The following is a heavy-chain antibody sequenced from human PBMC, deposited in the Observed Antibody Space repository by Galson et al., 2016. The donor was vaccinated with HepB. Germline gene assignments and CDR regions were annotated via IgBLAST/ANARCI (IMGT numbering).Heavy chain of an antibody. V-gene: IGHV3-9*01. D-gene: IGHD3-3*01. CDR2: ISRDSGTI. CDR3: AKGGGGYYDFWSGYFDS. Sequence: SLRLSCAASGFSFDDYGMHWVRQAPGKGLEWVSGISRDSGTIAYADSVKGRFTISRDNAKKSIYMEMNSLRPDDTALYYCAKGGGGYYDFWSGYFDSWGQGTLVTVAS. CDR1: GFSFDDYG. J-gene: IGHJ5*01.